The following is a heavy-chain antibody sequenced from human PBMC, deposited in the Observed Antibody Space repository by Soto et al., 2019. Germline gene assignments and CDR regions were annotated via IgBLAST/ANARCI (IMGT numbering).Heavy chain of an antibody. D-gene: IGHD2-15*01. V-gene: IGHV4-61*01. J-gene: IGHJ4*02. CDR1: GGSVTSGNYY. CDR2: IYYSGST. Sequence: SETLSLTCTVSGGSVTSGNYYWSWIRQPPGKGLEWIGHIYYSGSTNYNPSLKSRVTISVDASKNQFSLKLSSVTAADTAIYYCARGPVVAPFVDYWGQGTLVTVSS. CDR3: ARGPVVAPFVDY.